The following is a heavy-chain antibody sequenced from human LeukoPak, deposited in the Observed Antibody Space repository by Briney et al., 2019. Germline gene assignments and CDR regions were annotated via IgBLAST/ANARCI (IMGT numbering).Heavy chain of an antibody. CDR3: ARHRGEGYDSSGYYYVWQDFDY. D-gene: IGHD3-22*01. Sequence: SETLSLTCTVSGGFISCSSYYWDWIRQPPGKGLEWIGSIYYSGSTNYNPSLKSRVAISVDTSKNQFSLKLSSVTAADTAVYYCARHRGEGYDSSGYYYVWQDFDYWGQGTLVTVSS. CDR2: IYYSGST. V-gene: IGHV4-39*01. J-gene: IGHJ4*02. CDR1: GGFISCSSYY.